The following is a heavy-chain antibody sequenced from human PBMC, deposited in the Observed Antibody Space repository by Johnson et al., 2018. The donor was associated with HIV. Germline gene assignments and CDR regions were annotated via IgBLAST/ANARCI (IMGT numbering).Heavy chain of an antibody. CDR1: RFTFNKYT. J-gene: IGHJ3*02. V-gene: IGHV3-30-3*01. CDR2: VSYDGGNK. D-gene: IGHD5-12*01. CDR3: ARVKVATINAFDI. Sequence: QVQLVESGGGVVQPGRSLRLSCAASRFTFNKYTMHWVRQAPGKGLEWVAVVSYDGGNKYYADSVKGRFTISRDNSKNTLYLQMNSLRAEDTAVYYCARVKVATINAFDIWGQGTMVTVSS.